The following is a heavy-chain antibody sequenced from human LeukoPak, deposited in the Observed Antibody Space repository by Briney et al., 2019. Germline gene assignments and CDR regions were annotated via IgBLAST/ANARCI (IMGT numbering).Heavy chain of an antibody. D-gene: IGHD4-17*01. Sequence: ESGPTLVNPTQTLTLTCTLSGFSLSTSGVGVGWIRQPPGKALEWIGSIHYSGNTYYIPSLESRVTISVDTSKNQFSLKLTSVTAADTAVYYCAKSPPTTVITLDSWGQGILVTVSS. V-gene: IGHV4-39*01. J-gene: IGHJ4*02. CDR1: GFSLSTSGVG. CDR3: AKSPPTTVITLDS. CDR2: IHYSGNT.